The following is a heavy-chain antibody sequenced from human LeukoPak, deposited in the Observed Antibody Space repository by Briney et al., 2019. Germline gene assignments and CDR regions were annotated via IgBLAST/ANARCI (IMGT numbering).Heavy chain of an antibody. CDR1: GITFSSYA. V-gene: IGHV3-23*01. Sequence: GGSLRLSCAASGITFSSYAMSWVRQAPGKGLEWVSIISGSGGSTYYADSVKGRFTILRDNSKNTLYLQMNNLRAEDTAIYYCAKFPSTVPTNYFDYWGQGTLVTVSS. CDR3: AKFPSTVPTNYFDY. J-gene: IGHJ4*02. CDR2: ISGSGGST. D-gene: IGHD2-2*01.